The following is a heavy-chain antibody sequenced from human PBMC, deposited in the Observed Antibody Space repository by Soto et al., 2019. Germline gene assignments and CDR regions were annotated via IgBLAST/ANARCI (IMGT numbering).Heavy chain of an antibody. CDR3: VRGYTNGWYAVDY. CDR1: GFIFSNYG. Sequence: PGGSLRLSCAASGFIFSNYGMHWVRQAPGKGLEWVAVIWYDGSNKYYAESVQGRFTISRDNSKNTLYLQMNSLRVEDTAVYYCVRGYTNGWYAVDYWGQGTLVTVSS. CDR2: IWYDGSNK. D-gene: IGHD6-19*01. J-gene: IGHJ4*02. V-gene: IGHV3-33*01.